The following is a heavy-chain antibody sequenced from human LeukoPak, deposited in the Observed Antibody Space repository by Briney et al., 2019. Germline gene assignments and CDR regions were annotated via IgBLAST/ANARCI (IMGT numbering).Heavy chain of an antibody. CDR3: ARHGGDYDILTGYYLYYFDY. CDR1: GGSISSYY. CDR2: IYYSGRT. Sequence: SETLSLTCTVSGGSISSYYWSWIRQPPGKGLEWVGYIYYSGRTKYNPSLKSRVTISVDTSKNQFPLKLSSVTAADTAVYYCARHGGDYDILTGYYLYYFDYWGQGTLVTVSS. J-gene: IGHJ4*02. D-gene: IGHD3-9*01. V-gene: IGHV4-59*08.